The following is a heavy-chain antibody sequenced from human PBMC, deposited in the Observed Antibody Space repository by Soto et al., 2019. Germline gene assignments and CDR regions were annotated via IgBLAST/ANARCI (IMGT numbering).Heavy chain of an antibody. Sequence: QVQLVQSGAEVKKPGASVKVSCKASGYTFTSYDINWVRQATGQGLEWMGWMIPNSGNTGYAQKFQGRVTMTRNTSISTAYMELSSLRSEDTAVYYCARVRRIAVAGTYYYYYGMDVWGQGTTVTVSS. CDR1: GYTFTSYD. CDR2: MIPNSGNT. CDR3: ARVRRIAVAGTYYYYYGMDV. D-gene: IGHD6-19*01. J-gene: IGHJ6*02. V-gene: IGHV1-8*01.